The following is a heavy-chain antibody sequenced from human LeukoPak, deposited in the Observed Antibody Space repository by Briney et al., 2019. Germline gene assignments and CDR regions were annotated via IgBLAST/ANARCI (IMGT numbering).Heavy chain of an antibody. J-gene: IGHJ4*02. V-gene: IGHV4-39*01. CDR1: GGSISSSSAY. CDR3: VSPRGFSYGYFDY. Sequence: PSETLSLTCTVSGGSISSSSAYWGWIRQPPGKGLEWIGSIYYSKNTYYNPSLKSRVTISADTSKNQFSLMLGSVSATDTAVYYCVSPRGFSYGYFDYWGQGTLVTVSS. CDR2: IYYSKNT. D-gene: IGHD5-18*01.